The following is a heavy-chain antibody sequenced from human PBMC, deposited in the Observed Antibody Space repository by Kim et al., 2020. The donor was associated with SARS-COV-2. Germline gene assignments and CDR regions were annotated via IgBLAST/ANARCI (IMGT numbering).Heavy chain of an antibody. CDR2: ISSSSSYI. D-gene: IGHD4-17*01. V-gene: IGHV3-21*01. J-gene: IGHJ4*02. CDR1: GFTFSSYS. Sequence: GGSLRLSCAASGFTFSSYSMNWVRQAPGKGLEWVSSISSSSSYIYYADSVKGRFTISRDNAKNSLYLQMNSLRAEDTAVYYCARVFNDYGLVYYFDYWGQGTLVTVSS. CDR3: ARVFNDYGLVYYFDY.